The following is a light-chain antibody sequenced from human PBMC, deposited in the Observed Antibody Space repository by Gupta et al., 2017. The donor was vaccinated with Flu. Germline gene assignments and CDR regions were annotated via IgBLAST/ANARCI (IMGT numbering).Light chain of an antibody. CDR1: HSVSSSY. CDR2: GAS. J-gene: IGKJ3*01. V-gene: IGKV3-20*01. CDR3: QQYGSSPV. Sequence: EILLTHSHGTSYLSPGERATLSCMASHSVSSSYLAWYQQKPGQAPRLLIYGASSRATGIPDRFIGSGSGTDFTLTISRLEPEDFAVDYCQQYGSSPVFGPGTKVDIK.